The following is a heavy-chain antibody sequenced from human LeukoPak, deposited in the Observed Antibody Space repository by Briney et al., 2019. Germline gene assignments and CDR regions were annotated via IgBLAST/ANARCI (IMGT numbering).Heavy chain of an antibody. Sequence: SETLSLTCTVSGASVSSASYWSWIRQPPGKGVEWIAHIYNGVNTNYNPSLKSRVTISVDTSKNQFSLRLNSVTAADTAVYYCARVGYYYDSSGYRYAEYFQHWGQGTLVTVSS. CDR3: ARVGYYYDSSGYRYAEYFQH. CDR1: GASVSSASY. J-gene: IGHJ1*01. D-gene: IGHD3-22*01. V-gene: IGHV4-61*01. CDR2: IYNGVNT.